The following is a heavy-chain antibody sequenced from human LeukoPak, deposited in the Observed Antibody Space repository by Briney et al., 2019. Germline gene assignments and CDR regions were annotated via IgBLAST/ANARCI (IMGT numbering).Heavy chain of an antibody. CDR2: FSYDGKTT. CDR1: GFTFNTYA. Sequence: GGSLRLSCVASGFTFNTYAIHRVAQARGKGLEWVAAFSYDGKTTKYADSVKGRFTISRDNSKHTLYLQMNSLRPDDTAVYYCARDSISSGSYFGYYYYGMDVWGQGTTLTVSS. CDR3: ARDSISSGSYFGYYYYGMDV. V-gene: IGHV3-30*04. D-gene: IGHD1-26*01. J-gene: IGHJ6*02.